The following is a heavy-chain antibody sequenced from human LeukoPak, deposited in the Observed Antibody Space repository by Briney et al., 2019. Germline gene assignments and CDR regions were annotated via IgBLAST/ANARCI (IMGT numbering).Heavy chain of an antibody. Sequence: SETLSLTCAVSGGSISRSNWWSWVRQPPGKGLLWIGEIYHSGSTNYNPSLKSRVNISVDKSKNQFSLKLSSVTAADTAVYYCARALTTVTQYYFDYWGQGTLVTVSS. CDR2: IYHSGST. CDR1: GGSISRSNW. CDR3: ARALTTVTQYYFDY. V-gene: IGHV4-4*02. J-gene: IGHJ4*02. D-gene: IGHD4-17*01.